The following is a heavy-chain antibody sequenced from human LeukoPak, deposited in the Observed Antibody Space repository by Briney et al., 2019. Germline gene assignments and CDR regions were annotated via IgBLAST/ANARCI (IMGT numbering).Heavy chain of an antibody. J-gene: IGHJ4*02. Sequence: SETLSLTCTVSGGSISSSSYYWGWIRQPPGKGLEWNGSIYYSGSTYYNPSLKSRVTISVDTSKNQFSLKLSSVTAADTAVYYCARQTGSYPYYWGQGTLVTVSS. D-gene: IGHD3-16*01. CDR1: GGSISSSSYY. CDR2: IYYSGST. CDR3: ARQTGSYPYY. V-gene: IGHV4-39*01.